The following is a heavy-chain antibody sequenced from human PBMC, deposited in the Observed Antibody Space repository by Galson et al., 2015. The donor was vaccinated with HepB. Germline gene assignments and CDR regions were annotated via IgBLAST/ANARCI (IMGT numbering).Heavy chain of an antibody. CDR3: ARKYCSGGSCFLDY. CDR2: ISYDGSNK. CDR1: GFTFSSYA. V-gene: IGHV3-30-3*01. Sequence: SLRLSCAASGFTFSSYATHWVRQAPGKGLEWVAVISYDGSNKYYADSVKGRFTISRDNSKNTLYLQMNSLRAEDTAVYYCARKYCSGGSCFLDYWGQGTLVTVSS. J-gene: IGHJ4*02. D-gene: IGHD2-15*01.